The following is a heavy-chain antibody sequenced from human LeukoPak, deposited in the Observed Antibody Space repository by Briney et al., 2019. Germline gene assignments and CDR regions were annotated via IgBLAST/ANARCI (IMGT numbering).Heavy chain of an antibody. CDR2: TVGGGDGT. J-gene: IGHJ4*02. V-gene: IGHV3-23*01. CDR3: ARGSEWELLSCDF. CDR1: GFTFSSTS. D-gene: IGHD1-26*01. Sequence: GGSLRLSCAASGFTFSSTSMSWVRQAPGKGLEWVAVTVGGGDGTYYADSVKGRFTISRDNSNNTLYLQMNSLRAEDTAVYYCARGSEWELLSCDFWGQGTVVTVSS.